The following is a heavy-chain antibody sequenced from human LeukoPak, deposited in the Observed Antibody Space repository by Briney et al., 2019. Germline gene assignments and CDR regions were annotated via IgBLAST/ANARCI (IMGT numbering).Heavy chain of an antibody. CDR1: GFTFSSYG. Sequence: GGSLRLSCAASGFTFSSYGMHWVRQAPGKGLEWVAVISYDGSNKYYADSVKGRFTISRDNSKSTLYLQMNSLRAEDTAVYYCAKDGRGYSYGYYYWGQGTLVTVSS. D-gene: IGHD5-18*01. CDR3: AKDGRGYSYGYYY. V-gene: IGHV3-30*18. CDR2: ISYDGSNK. J-gene: IGHJ4*02.